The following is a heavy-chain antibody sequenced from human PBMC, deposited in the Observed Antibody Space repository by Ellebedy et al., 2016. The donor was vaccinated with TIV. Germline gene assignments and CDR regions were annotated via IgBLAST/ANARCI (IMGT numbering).Heavy chain of an antibody. CDR2: INQDGSDK. V-gene: IGHV3-7*01. CDR1: GFTFNSYW. J-gene: IGHJ3*02. Sequence: GGSLRLSCAASGFTFNSYWMSWVRQAPGKGLEWVANINQDGSDKYYVDSVRGRFTISRDNAKNSLYLQMNSLRAEDTAVYYCATDGSYGDYRSPAHAFEKWGQGTMVIVSS. D-gene: IGHD4-17*01. CDR3: ATDGSYGDYRSPAHAFEK.